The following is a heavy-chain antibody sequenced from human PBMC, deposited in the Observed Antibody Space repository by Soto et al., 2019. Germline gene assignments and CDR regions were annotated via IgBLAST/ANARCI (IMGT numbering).Heavy chain of an antibody. CDR3: ARGHDAVTYDSSGTGMDV. V-gene: IGHV1-2*04. CDR1: GYTFTGYY. J-gene: IGHJ6*02. D-gene: IGHD3-22*01. Sequence: ASVKVSCKASGYTFTGYYMHWVRQAPGQGLEWMGWINPNSGGTNYAQKFQGWVTMTRDTSISTAYMELSRLRSDDTAVYYCARGHDAVTYDSSGTGMDVWGQGTTVTVSS. CDR2: INPNSGGT.